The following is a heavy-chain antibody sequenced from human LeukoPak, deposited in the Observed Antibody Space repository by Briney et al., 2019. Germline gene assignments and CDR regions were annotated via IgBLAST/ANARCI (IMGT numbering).Heavy chain of an antibody. CDR3: ARGDIVVVPAAIRDYYGMDV. V-gene: IGHV3-7*01. CDR2: IKQDGSEK. J-gene: IGHJ6*02. D-gene: IGHD2-2*02. CDR1: GFTFSSYA. Sequence: GGSLRLSCAASGFTFSSYAMSWVRQAPGKGLEWVANIKQDGSEKYYVDSVKGRFTISRDNAKNSLYLQMNSLRAEDTAVYYCARGDIVVVPAAIRDYYGMDVWGQGPRSPSP.